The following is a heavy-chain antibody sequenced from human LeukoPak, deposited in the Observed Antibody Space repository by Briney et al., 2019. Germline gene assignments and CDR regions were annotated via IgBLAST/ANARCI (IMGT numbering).Heavy chain of an antibody. D-gene: IGHD3-3*01. CDR1: GFTFSSYA. J-gene: IGHJ6*02. CDR2: ISYDGSNK. V-gene: IGHV3-30-3*01. CDR3: AKEDLDYYYGMDV. Sequence: GGSLRLSCAASGFTFSSYAMHWVRQAPGKGLEWVAVISYDGSNKYYADSVKGRFTISRDNSKNTLYLQMNSLRAEDTAVYYCAKEDLDYYYGMDVWGQGTTVTVSS.